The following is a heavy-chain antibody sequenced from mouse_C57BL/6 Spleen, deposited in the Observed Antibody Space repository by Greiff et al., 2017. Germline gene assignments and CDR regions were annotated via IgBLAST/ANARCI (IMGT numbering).Heavy chain of an antibody. D-gene: IGHD4-1*01. CDR3: TRVGRRGFAY. CDR2: IDPETGGT. V-gene: IGHV1-15*01. CDR1: GYTFTDYE. J-gene: IGHJ3*01. Sequence: QVQLQQSGAELVRPGASVTLSCKASGYTFTDYEMHWVKQTPVHGLEWIGAIDPETGGTAYNQKFKGKAILTADKSSSTAYMELRSLTAEDSAVYYCTRVGRRGFAYWGQGTLVTVSA.